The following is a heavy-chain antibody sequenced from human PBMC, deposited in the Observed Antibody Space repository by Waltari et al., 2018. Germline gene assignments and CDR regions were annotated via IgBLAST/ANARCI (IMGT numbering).Heavy chain of an antibody. V-gene: IGHV3-23*01. CDR2: ISRDVGST. J-gene: IGHJ4*02. Sequence: EVQLLESGETLLQPGGSLRLSCTASGFSFSNYGLTWVRQAPGEGLESVSPISRDVGSTFYGDAVRGRSTISTYNSKNTFYLEINSLRVDDTAKYYCARWSVSRSYYDSWCQGILVAVSS. CDR1: GFSFSNYG. CDR3: ARWSVSRSYYDS. D-gene: IGHD3-10*01.